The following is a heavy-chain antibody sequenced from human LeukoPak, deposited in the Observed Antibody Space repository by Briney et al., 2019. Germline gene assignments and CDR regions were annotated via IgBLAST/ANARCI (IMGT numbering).Heavy chain of an antibody. Sequence: ASVKVSCKASGYTFTGYYMHWVRQAPGQGLGWMGWINPNSGGTNYAQKFQGRVTMTRDTSISTAYMELSRLRSDDTAVYYCARVGAAPVHRAFDIWGQGTMVTVSS. CDR3: ARVGAAPVHRAFDI. D-gene: IGHD6-6*01. CDR2: INPNSGGT. J-gene: IGHJ3*02. V-gene: IGHV1-2*02. CDR1: GYTFTGYY.